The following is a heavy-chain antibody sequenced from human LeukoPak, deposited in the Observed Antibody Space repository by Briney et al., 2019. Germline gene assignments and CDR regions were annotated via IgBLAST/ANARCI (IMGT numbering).Heavy chain of an antibody. D-gene: IGHD6-13*01. Sequence: GGSLRLSCAASGFTFSSYWMHWVRQAPGKGLVWVSRINSDGSSTSYEDSVKGRFTISRDNAKNTLYLQMNSLRAEDTAVYYCARDGTGYSSSWDLDYWGQGTLVTVSS. CDR2: INSDGSST. J-gene: IGHJ4*02. CDR1: GFTFSSYW. CDR3: ARDGTGYSSSWDLDY. V-gene: IGHV3-74*01.